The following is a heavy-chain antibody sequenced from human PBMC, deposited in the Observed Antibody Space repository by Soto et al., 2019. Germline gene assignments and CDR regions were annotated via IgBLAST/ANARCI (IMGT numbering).Heavy chain of an antibody. CDR1: GHIFSNYW. J-gene: IGHJ4*02. V-gene: IGHV5-51*01. D-gene: IGHD3-22*01. CDR3: ARQRLWGTSGYYYFEN. Sequence: GESLKISCKGSGHIFSNYWIGWVRQMPWKGLEWMGIIYPGDSDTRYSPSFQGQVTITVDKSINTAYLQWSRLKASDTAMYYCARQRLWGTSGYYYFENWGQGTLVTVSS. CDR2: IYPGDSDT.